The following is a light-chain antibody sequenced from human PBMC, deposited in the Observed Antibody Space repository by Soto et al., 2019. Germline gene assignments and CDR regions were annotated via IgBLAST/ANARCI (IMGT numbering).Light chain of an antibody. CDR1: RSDVAGYNY. J-gene: IGLJ3*02. Sequence: QSALTQPASVSGSPGPSITISCTGTRSDVAGYNYVSWYQQHPGKAPKLMIYEVSDRTSRVSNHFSGSKSGNTASLTISGLQAEDEADYYCSSFTTSSTGVFGGGTQLTVL. CDR2: EVS. V-gene: IGLV2-14*01. CDR3: SSFTTSSTGV.